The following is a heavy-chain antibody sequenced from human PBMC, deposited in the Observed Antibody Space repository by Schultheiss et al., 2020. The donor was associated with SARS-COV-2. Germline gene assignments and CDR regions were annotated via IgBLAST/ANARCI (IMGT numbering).Heavy chain of an antibody. J-gene: IGHJ6*02. D-gene: IGHD1-26*01. CDR3: ARAQYGDLTRTPVGATKEYYYYGMDV. V-gene: IGHV4-34*01. CDR1: GYSISSGYY. Sequence: SQTLSLTCAVSGYSISSGYYWNWIRQPPGKGLEWIGEINHSGGTNYNPSLKSRVTISVDTSKNQFSLQLNSVTPEDTAVYYCARAQYGDLTRTPVGATKEYYYYGMDVWAKGPRSPSP. CDR2: INHSGGT.